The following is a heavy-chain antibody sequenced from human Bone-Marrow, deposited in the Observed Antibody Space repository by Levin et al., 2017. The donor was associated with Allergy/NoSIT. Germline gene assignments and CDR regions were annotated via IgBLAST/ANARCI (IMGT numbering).Heavy chain of an antibody. V-gene: IGHV2-5*02. Sequence: GSGPTLVKPTQTLTLTCTFSGFSLFTNGVSVGWIRQPPGKALEWLALIYGDDDKRYRPSLETRVTITKDTSKNQVVLTMTNMDPVETATYCCARACSGSSCYSGFDAFDVWGPGTVVTVSS. CDR2: IYGDDDK. J-gene: IGHJ3*01. CDR3: ARACSGSSCYSGFDAFDV. D-gene: IGHD2-15*01. CDR1: GFSLFTNGVS.